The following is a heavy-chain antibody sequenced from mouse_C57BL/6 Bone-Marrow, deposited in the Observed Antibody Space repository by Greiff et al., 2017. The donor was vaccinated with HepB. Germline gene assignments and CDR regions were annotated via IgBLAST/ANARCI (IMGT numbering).Heavy chain of an antibody. D-gene: IGHD2-1*01. Sequence: EVKVVESEGGLVQPGSSMKLSCTASGFTFSDYYMAWVRQVPEKGLEWVANINYDGSSTYYLDSLKSRFIISRDNAKNILYLQMSSLKSEDTATYYCAGGGNYLWFAYWGQGTLVTVSA. V-gene: IGHV5-16*01. J-gene: IGHJ3*01. CDR3: AGGGNYLWFAY. CDR2: INYDGSST. CDR1: GFTFSDYY.